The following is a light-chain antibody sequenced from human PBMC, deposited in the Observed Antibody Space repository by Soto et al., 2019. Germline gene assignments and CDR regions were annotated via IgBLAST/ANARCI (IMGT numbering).Light chain of an antibody. Sequence: ETVLTQSPGTLSLSPGERATLSCRASQTIRSNYLAWYRQTPGQAPRLLIYGASNRATGIADRFSGSGSGTDLTRIISRLEPEDFAVYYCQQYGSSPWTCGQGTKVEIK. CDR2: GAS. V-gene: IGKV3-20*01. CDR1: QTIRSNY. CDR3: QQYGSSPWT. J-gene: IGKJ1*01.